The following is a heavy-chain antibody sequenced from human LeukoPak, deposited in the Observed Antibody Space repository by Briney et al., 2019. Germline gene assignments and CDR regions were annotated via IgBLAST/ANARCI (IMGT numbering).Heavy chain of an antibody. CDR1: GGSFSGYY. J-gene: IGHJ4*02. D-gene: IGHD5-18*01. Sequence: SETLSLTCAVYGGSFSGYYWSWIRQPPGKGLEWIGEINHSGSTNYNPSLKSRVTISVDTSKNQFSLKLSSVTAADTAVYYCARSARYSYGYVGHFDYWGQGTLVTVSS. CDR3: ARSARYSYGYVGHFDY. CDR2: INHSGST. V-gene: IGHV4-34*01.